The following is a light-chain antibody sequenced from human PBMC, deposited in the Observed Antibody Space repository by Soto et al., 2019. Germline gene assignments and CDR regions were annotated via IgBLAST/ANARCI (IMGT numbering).Light chain of an antibody. CDR1: SSDVGGYNY. CDR2: EVS. V-gene: IGLV2-14*01. Sequence: QFALTQPASVSGSPGQSITISCTGTSSDVGGYNYVSWYQHHPGKAPKFMIYEVSHRPSGVSSRFSASKSGNTASLTISGLQADDEADYYCSSYTSSSTLVFGTGTKVTVL. CDR3: SSYTSSSTLV. J-gene: IGLJ1*01.